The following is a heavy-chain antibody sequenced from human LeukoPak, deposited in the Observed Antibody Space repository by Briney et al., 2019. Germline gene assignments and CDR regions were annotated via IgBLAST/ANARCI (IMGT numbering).Heavy chain of an antibody. D-gene: IGHD3-3*01. CDR1: GFTFNEYA. CDR2: IRSKGSGGTI. J-gene: IGHJ5*02. Sequence: GGSLRLSCTASGFTFNEYAMSWFRQAPGKGLEWVGFIRSKGSGGTIEYAASVKGRFTLSRDDSKSIVSLQMNSLQSEDTAVYYCVKGRTRAVSWGQGTLVTVSS. CDR3: VKGRTRAVS. V-gene: IGHV3-49*03.